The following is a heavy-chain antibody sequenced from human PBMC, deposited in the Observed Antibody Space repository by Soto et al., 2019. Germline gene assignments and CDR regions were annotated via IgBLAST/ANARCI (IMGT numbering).Heavy chain of an antibody. CDR1: GFTFSSYG. D-gene: IGHD6-19*01. CDR3: AKGGQWPLYYYYGMDV. J-gene: IGHJ6*02. V-gene: IGHV3-30*18. Sequence: GGSLRLSCAASGFTFSSYGMHWVRQAPGKGLEWVAVISYDGSNKYYADSVKGRFTISRDNSKNTLYLQMNSLRAEDTAVYYCAKGGQWPLYYYYGMDVWGQGTTVTVSS. CDR2: ISYDGSNK.